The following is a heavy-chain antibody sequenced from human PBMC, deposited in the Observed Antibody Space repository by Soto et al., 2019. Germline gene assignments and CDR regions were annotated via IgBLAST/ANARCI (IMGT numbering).Heavy chain of an antibody. Sequence: GWSLRLSCAASVFTFYSYAMSWVRQAPGKGLEWVSTIGSVGGDTYYADSVKGRFTISRDDSKNTLLLQMNSLRAEDTAVYYCVKDRMAYNSVWDPFDIWGQGTMVTVSS. V-gene: IGHV3-23*01. CDR3: VKDRMAYNSVWDPFDI. CDR2: IGSVGGDT. CDR1: VFTFYSYA. D-gene: IGHD1-20*01. J-gene: IGHJ3*02.